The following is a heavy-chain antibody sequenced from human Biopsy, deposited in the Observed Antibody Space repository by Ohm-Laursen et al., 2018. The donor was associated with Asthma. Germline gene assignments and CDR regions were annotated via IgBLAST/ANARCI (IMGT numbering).Heavy chain of an antibody. V-gene: IGHV1-69*01. CDR2: IHSVFGTT. Sequence: YSVKVSCTSLGGTFNTYVIGWVRQAPGQGLEWMGGIHSVFGTTTYPQKFQDRVKITADDSTSIVYMELSSLRSEDTAVYYCARKAGSCISRTCYSLDFWGQGTLVTVSS. CDR3: ARKAGSCISRTCYSLDF. J-gene: IGHJ4*02. D-gene: IGHD2-2*01. CDR1: GGTFNTYV.